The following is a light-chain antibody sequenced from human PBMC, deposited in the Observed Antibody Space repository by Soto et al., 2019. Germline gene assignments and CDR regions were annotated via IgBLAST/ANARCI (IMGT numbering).Light chain of an antibody. CDR3: QQYGSSPS. CDR1: QRVSGGF. Sequence: DIVLKQSLVTLSLSPGERANVYFGASQRVSGGFLAWYPQKPGLAPRLILYDTSFRATGIPDRFSGSGSGTDFTLTISRLDPEDFAVYYCQQYGSSPSFGQGTKVDIK. V-gene: IGKV3D-20*01. CDR2: DTS. J-gene: IGKJ1*01.